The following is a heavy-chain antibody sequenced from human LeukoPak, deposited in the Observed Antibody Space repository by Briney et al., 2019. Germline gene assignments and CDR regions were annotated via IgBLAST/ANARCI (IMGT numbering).Heavy chain of an antibody. D-gene: IGHD2-21*01. CDR1: GFTFSSYG. CDR3: ARGDDAFDF. V-gene: IGHV3-30*03. CDR2: ISYDGSNK. J-gene: IGHJ3*01. Sequence: GGSLRLSCAASGFTFSSYGMHWVRQAPGKGLEWVAVISYDGSNKYYADSVKGRFTISRDNSKNTLYLQMNSLRAEDTAVYYCARGDDAFDFWGQGTMVTVSS.